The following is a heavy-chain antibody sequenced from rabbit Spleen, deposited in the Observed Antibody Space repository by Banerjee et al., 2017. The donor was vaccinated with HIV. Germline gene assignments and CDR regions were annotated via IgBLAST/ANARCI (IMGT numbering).Heavy chain of an antibody. D-gene: IGHD6-1*01. V-gene: IGHV1S45*01. CDR2: IYTGDGNT. CDR1: GLDFSSSYW. CDR3: ARDPSSDGGNVYGVYGMDL. J-gene: IGHJ6*01. Sequence: QEQLEESGGGLVKPEGSLTLTCKASGLDFSSSYWMCWVRQAPGKGLEWLGCIYTGDGNTYYASWAKGRFTISKTSSTTVTLQMTSLTAADTATYFCARDPSSDGGNVYGVYGMDLWGPGTLVTVS.